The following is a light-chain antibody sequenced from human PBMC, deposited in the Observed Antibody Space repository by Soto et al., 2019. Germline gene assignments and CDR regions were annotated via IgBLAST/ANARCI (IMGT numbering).Light chain of an antibody. CDR3: QQRSNWPPG. Sequence: EIVLTQSPATLSLSPGERATLSCRASQSVSSYLAWYQQKPGQAPRLLIYDASNRATGIPARFSGSGSGTDFTLTISSLEPEDFVVYYCQQRSNWPPGFGPGTKVDIK. CDR1: QSVSSY. J-gene: IGKJ3*01. V-gene: IGKV3-11*01. CDR2: DAS.